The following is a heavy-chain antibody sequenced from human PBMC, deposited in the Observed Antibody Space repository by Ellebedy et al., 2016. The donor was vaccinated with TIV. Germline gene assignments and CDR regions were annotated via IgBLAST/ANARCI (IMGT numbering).Heavy chain of an antibody. Sequence: MPSETLSLTCTVSGGSISSYYWSWIRQPPGKGLEWIGEINHSGNTNYNPSLKSRVTISVDTSKNQFSLKLSSVTAADTAVYYCARGKGQWLPPRSPRDYWGQGTLVTVSS. D-gene: IGHD6-19*01. CDR3: ARGKGQWLPPRSPRDY. CDR1: GGSISSYY. J-gene: IGHJ4*02. CDR2: INHSGNT. V-gene: IGHV4-34*01.